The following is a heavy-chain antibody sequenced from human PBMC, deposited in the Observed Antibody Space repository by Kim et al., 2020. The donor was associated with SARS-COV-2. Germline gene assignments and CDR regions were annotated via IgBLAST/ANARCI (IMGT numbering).Heavy chain of an antibody. CDR2: IKQDGSEK. V-gene: IGHV3-7*03. CDR1: GFTFSSYW. D-gene: IGHD7-27*01. J-gene: IGHJ3*02. Sequence: GGSLRLSCAASGFTFSSYWMSWVRQAPGKGLEWVANIKQDGSEKYYVDSVKGRFTISRDNAKNSLYLQMNSLRAEDTAVYFCAGDSGDDITGDDAFDIWGQGTMVTVSS. CDR3: AGDSGDDITGDDAFDI.